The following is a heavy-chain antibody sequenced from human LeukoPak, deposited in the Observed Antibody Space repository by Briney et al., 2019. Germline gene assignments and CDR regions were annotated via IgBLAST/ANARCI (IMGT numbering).Heavy chain of an antibody. V-gene: IGHV3-9*01. CDR3: EKGDFHVLVPARKNNWLDP. CDR1: GFTFDDYA. J-gene: IGHJ5*02. CDR2: ISWNSGSI. Sequence: GRSLRLSCAASGFTFDDYAMHWVRQAPGKGLEWVSGISWNSGSIGYADSVKGRFTISRDNAKNSLYLQMNSLRAEDTALYYCEKGDFHVLVPARKNNWLDPWGKGTLVTVSS. D-gene: IGHD2-2*01.